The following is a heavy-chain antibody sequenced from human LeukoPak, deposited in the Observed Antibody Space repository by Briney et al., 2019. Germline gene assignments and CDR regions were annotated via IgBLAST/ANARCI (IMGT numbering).Heavy chain of an antibody. CDR1: GGSFSGYY. Sequence: PSETLSLTCAVYGGSFSGYYWSWIRQPPGKGLEWIGEINHSGSTNYNPSLKSRVTISVDTSKNQFSLKLSSVTAADTAVYYCARGLRRQEVGGYYPGAFDYWGQGTLVTVSS. CDR3: ARGLRRQEVGGYYPGAFDY. D-gene: IGHD3-22*01. CDR2: INHSGST. J-gene: IGHJ4*02. V-gene: IGHV4-34*01.